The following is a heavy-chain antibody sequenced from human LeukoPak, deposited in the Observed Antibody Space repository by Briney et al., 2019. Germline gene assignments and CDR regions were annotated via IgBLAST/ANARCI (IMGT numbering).Heavy chain of an antibody. V-gene: IGHV3-30*04. CDR2: ISYDGSNK. D-gene: IGHD3-10*01. J-gene: IGHJ6*03. Sequence: GGSLRLSCAASGFAFSSYAMHWVRQAPGKGLEWVAVISYDGSNKYYADSVKGRFTISRDNSKNTLYLQMNSLRAEDTAVYYCARGRRSLWFGELGSRDYMDVWGKGTTVTVSS. CDR1: GFAFSSYA. CDR3: ARGRRSLWFGELGSRDYMDV.